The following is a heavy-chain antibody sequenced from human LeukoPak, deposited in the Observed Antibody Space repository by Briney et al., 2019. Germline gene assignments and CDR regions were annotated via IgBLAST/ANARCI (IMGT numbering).Heavy chain of an antibody. CDR1: GGSISSGSYY. CDR2: IYTSGST. Sequence: SETLSLTCTVSGGSISSGSYYWSWIRQPAGKGLEWIGRIYTSGSTNYNPSLKSRVTISVDTSKNQFSLKLSSVTAADTAVYYCAREMVRGAAIDYWGQGTLVTVSS. V-gene: IGHV4-61*02. D-gene: IGHD3-10*01. CDR3: AREMVRGAAIDY. J-gene: IGHJ4*02.